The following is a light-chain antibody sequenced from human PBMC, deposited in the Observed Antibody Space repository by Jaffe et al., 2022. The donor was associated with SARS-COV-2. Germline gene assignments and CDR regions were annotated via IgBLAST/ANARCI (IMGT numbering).Light chain of an antibody. CDR1: SSDVGGYNY. CDR2: EVS. V-gene: IGLV2-14*01. J-gene: IGLJ2*01. CDR3: SSYTSSSTPDPWV. Sequence: QSALTQPASVSGSPGQSITISCTGTSSDVGGYNYVSWYQQHPGKAPKLMIYEVSNRPSGVPDRFSGSKSGNTASLTISGLQAEDEADYYCSSYTSSSTPDPWVFGGGTKLTVL.